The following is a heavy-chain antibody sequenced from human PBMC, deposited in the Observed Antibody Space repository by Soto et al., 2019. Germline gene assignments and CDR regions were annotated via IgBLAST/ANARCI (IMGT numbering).Heavy chain of an antibody. D-gene: IGHD4-4*01. Sequence: GGSLRLSCAASEFTFSSYWFHWVRQTPGKGLMWVSRINGDGTNTFYADSVKGRFTISRDNAKNTLYLQMNSLRAEDTAVYYCARDRNDYMDRSSNVWGQGTTVTVSS. CDR2: INGDGTNT. CDR1: EFTFSSYW. V-gene: IGHV3-74*01. CDR3: ARDRNDYMDRSSNV. J-gene: IGHJ6*02.